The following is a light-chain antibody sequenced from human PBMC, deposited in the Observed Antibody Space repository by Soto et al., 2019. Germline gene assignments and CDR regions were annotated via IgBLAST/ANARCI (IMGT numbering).Light chain of an antibody. J-gene: IGKJ4*01. CDR3: QQSYTTPLT. CDR1: QSISTF. CDR2: AAS. Sequence: DIQMTQSPSSLSASVGDRVTITCRASQSISTFLNWYQQKPGKAPKLLIYAASNLQSGVPSRFSGTESGTGFTLTISSLQPEDFPTYYCQQSYTTPLTFGGGTKVEIK. V-gene: IGKV1-39*01.